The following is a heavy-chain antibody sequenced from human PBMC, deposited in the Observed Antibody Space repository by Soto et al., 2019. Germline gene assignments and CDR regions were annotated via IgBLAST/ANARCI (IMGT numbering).Heavy chain of an antibody. D-gene: IGHD6-13*01. Sequence: ETLSLTCTVSGGSISSYYWSWIRQPPGKGLEWIGYIYNSGSTNYNPSLRSRVTISVDTSKNQFSLKLSSVTAADTAVYYCARGSTGYSSSWYRYWGQGTLVTVSS. V-gene: IGHV4-59*08. CDR3: ARGSTGYSSSWYRY. J-gene: IGHJ4*02. CDR2: IYNSGST. CDR1: GGSISSYY.